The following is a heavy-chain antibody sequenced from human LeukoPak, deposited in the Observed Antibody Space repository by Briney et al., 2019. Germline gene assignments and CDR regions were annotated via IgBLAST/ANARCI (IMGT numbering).Heavy chain of an antibody. V-gene: IGHV3-23*01. Sequence: PGGTLRLSCAASGFTFSSYGMSWVRQAPGKGLEWVSAISGSGGSTYYADSVKGRFTISRDNSKNTLYLQMNSLRAEDTAVYYCAGSSGWYGYYYYYYMDVWGKGTTVTISS. CDR2: ISGSGGST. D-gene: IGHD6-19*01. CDR1: GFTFSSYG. CDR3: AGSSGWYGYYYYYYMDV. J-gene: IGHJ6*03.